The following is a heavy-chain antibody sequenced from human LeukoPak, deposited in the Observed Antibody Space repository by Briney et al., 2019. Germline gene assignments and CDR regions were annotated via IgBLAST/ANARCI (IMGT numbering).Heavy chain of an antibody. Sequence: SETLSLTCTVSGGSISSGDYYLSWIRQPPGKGLEWIGYIYYSGSTYYNPSLKSRVTISVDTSKNQFSLKLSSVTAADTAVYYSAREVTSNWFDPWGQGTLVTVSS. CDR2: IYYSGST. D-gene: IGHD3-10*01. CDR1: GGSISSGDYY. CDR3: AREVTSNWFDP. J-gene: IGHJ5*02. V-gene: IGHV4-30-4*08.